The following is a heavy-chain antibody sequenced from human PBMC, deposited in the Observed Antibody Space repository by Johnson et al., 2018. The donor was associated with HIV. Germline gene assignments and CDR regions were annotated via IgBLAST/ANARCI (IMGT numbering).Heavy chain of an antibody. CDR3: AKDWAYSSSWYDEGLAFDI. J-gene: IGHJ3*02. Sequence: QVQLVESGGGVVQPGGSLRLSCAASGFTFANYGIHWVRQAPGKGLEWVAVISYDGSNKYYAASVKGRFTISRDNSKNTLYLQRNNVRAEDTAVYYCAKDWAYSSSWYDEGLAFDIWGQGTMVTVSS. D-gene: IGHD6-13*01. CDR1: GFTFANYG. V-gene: IGHV3-33*05. CDR2: ISYDGSNK.